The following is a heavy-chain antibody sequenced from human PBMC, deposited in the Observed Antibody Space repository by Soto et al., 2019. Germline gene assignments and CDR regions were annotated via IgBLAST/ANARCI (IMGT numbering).Heavy chain of an antibody. CDR2: IYYSGST. CDR1: GGSISSYY. Sequence: NPSETLSLTCTVSGGSISSYYWSWIRQPPGKGLEWIGYIYYSGSTNYNPSLKSRVTISVDTSKNQFSLKLSSVTAADTAVYYCARAPRLKTTVTKPRYYYYGMDVWGQGTTVTVSS. J-gene: IGHJ6*02. D-gene: IGHD4-17*01. V-gene: IGHV4-59*01. CDR3: ARAPRLKTTVTKPRYYYYGMDV.